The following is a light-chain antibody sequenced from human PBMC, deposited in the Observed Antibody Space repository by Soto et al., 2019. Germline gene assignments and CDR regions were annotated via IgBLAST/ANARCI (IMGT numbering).Light chain of an antibody. V-gene: IGKV1-39*01. J-gene: IGKJ1*01. CDR1: QNIRSY. CDR2: ATS. Sequence: DIQMTQSPSSLSASVGDRVTITCRASQNIRSYLNWYQQKPGKAPQLLIYATSSLKTGVPSRFSASGSGTDFSLVISDLQPEDSATYYCQQGYSSRWTSGRGTKVDIK. CDR3: QQGYSSRWT.